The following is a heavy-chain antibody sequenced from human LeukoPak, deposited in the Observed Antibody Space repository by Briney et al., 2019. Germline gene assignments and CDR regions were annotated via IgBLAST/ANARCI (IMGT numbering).Heavy chain of an antibody. D-gene: IGHD3-10*01. CDR2: IYYSGST. CDR3: ARWEITMVRGPGWFDP. V-gene: IGHV4-39*01. CDR1: GGSISSSSYY. J-gene: IGHJ5*02. Sequence: SETLSLTCTVSGGSISSSSYYWGWIRQPPGKGLEWIGSIYYSGSTYYNPSLKSRVTISVDTSKNQFSLKLSSVTAADTAVYYCARWEITMVRGPGWFDPWGQGTLVTVSS.